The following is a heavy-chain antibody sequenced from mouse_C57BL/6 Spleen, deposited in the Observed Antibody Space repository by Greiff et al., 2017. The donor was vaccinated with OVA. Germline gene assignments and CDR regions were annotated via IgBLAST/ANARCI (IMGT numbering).Heavy chain of an antibody. CDR2: IYPSDSET. D-gene: IGHD1-1*01. CDR1: GYTFTSYW. Sequence: QVQLQQPGAELVRPGSSVKLSCKASGYTFTSYWMDWVKQRPGQGLEWIGNIYPSDSETHYNQKFKDKATLTVDKSSSTAYMQLSSLTSEDSAVYYCARSGVLRYFDVWGTGTTVTVSS. V-gene: IGHV1-61*01. CDR3: ARSGVLRYFDV. J-gene: IGHJ1*03.